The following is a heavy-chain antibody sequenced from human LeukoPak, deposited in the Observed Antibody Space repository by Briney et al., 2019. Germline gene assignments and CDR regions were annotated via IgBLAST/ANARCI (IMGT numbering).Heavy chain of an antibody. D-gene: IGHD1-26*01. Sequence: GRSLRLSCAASGFTFSSYWMHWVRQAPGKGLVWVSRINSDGSSTSYADSVKGRFTISRDNAKNTLYLQMNSLRAEDTAVYYCARVAPELADAFDIWGQGTMVTVSS. CDR1: GFTFSSYW. CDR3: ARVAPELADAFDI. CDR2: INSDGSST. J-gene: IGHJ3*02. V-gene: IGHV3-74*01.